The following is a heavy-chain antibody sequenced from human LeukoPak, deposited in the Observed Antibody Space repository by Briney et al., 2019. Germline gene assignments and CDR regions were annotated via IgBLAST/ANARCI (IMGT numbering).Heavy chain of an antibody. Sequence: GGSLRLSCAASGFTFSSYSMNWVRQAPGKGLEWVSSISSSSSYIYYADSVKGRFTISRDNAKNSLYLQMNSLRAEDTAVCYCASMGGGYDFEFDYWGQGTLVTVSS. CDR2: ISSSSSYI. J-gene: IGHJ4*02. CDR1: GFTFSSYS. V-gene: IGHV3-21*01. CDR3: ASMGGGYDFEFDY. D-gene: IGHD5-12*01.